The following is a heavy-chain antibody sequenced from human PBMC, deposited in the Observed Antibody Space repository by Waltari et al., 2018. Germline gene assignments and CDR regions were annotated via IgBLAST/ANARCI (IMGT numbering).Heavy chain of an antibody. J-gene: IGHJ4*02. CDR3: ARGSGTTHGFDS. CDR1: GGSINSRGYS. V-gene: IGHV4-30-2*01. CDR2: MYHSGST. D-gene: IGHD1-1*01. Sequence: QLQLQASGAGLVKASQTLSLTCTVSGGSINSRGYSWSWIRQAPGKGLEWIGYMYHSGSTYYNPALRSRVTISGDRSNTQFSLNLTSVTAADTAVYYCARGSGTTHGFDSWGQGTLVTVSS.